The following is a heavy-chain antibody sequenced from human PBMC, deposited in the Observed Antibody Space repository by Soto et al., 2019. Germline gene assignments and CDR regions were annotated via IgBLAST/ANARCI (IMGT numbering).Heavy chain of an antibody. J-gene: IGHJ4*02. D-gene: IGHD2-2*03. V-gene: IGHV4-59*01. CDR2: IHYNGNT. CDR1: GCSISSYS. CDR3: AREGNLGRWIQPLDS. Sequence: SETLSLTCTFSGCSISSYSWSWIRQPPGKGLEWIGNIHYNGNTKYSPSLKSRVTMSVDTSKNHFSLKLISVTTADTAVYFCAREGNLGRWIQPLDSWGQGTLVTVSS.